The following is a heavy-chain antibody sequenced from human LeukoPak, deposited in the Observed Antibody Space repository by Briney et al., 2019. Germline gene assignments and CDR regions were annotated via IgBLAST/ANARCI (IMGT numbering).Heavy chain of an antibody. CDR3: ARDRWDNWNWGEAMVI. Sequence: PGGSLRLSCAASGFTFSSYGMHWVRQAPGKGLVGVSRINTDGSSTSYADSVKGRFTISRDNAKNTLYLQMNSLRAEDTAVYYCARDRWDNWNWGEAMVIWGQGTMVTASS. D-gene: IGHD1-7*01. J-gene: IGHJ3*02. CDR2: INTDGSST. V-gene: IGHV3-74*01. CDR1: GFTFSSYG.